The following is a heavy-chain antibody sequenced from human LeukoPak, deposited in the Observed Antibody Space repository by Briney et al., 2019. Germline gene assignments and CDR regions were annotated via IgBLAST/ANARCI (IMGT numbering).Heavy chain of an antibody. CDR2: IYYSGST. J-gene: IGHJ5*02. Sequence: SETLSLTCTVSGGSISSYYWSWIRQPPGKGLEWIGYIYYSGSTNYNPSLKSRVTISVDTSKNQFSLKLSSVTAADTAVYYCARVFSGGDYYNVAMWFDPWGQGTLVTVSS. V-gene: IGHV4-59*01. CDR1: GGSISSYY. D-gene: IGHD4-17*01. CDR3: ARVFSGGDYYNVAMWFDP.